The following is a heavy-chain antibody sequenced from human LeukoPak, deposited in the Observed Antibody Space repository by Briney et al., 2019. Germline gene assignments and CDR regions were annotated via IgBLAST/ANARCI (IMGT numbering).Heavy chain of an antibody. CDR1: GFTFSSYW. CDR2: INSEGTSI. Sequence: GTLGLSCAASGFTFSSYWMHWVRQGSGKGLVWVSRINSEGTSISYAASVKGRFTISRDNAKNTLYLQMNSLRAEDTAVYYCVRDDVWGTYRYDYWGQGTLVTVSS. D-gene: IGHD3-16*02. CDR3: VRDDVWGTYRYDY. J-gene: IGHJ4*02. V-gene: IGHV3-74*01.